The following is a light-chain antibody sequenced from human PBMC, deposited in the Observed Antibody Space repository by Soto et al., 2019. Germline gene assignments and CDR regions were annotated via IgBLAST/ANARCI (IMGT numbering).Light chain of an antibody. V-gene: IGKV2-28*01. CDR2: LGS. CDR1: QSLLHSNGYNY. Sequence: DIVMTQSPLSLPVTPGEPASISCRSSQSLLHSNGYNYFHWYLQKPGQSPHLLIYLGSNRDSGVHDRFSGSGSGTDFTLKISRVEAEDVGVYYCMQALQTPRTFGPGTKVEI. J-gene: IGKJ3*01. CDR3: MQALQTPRT.